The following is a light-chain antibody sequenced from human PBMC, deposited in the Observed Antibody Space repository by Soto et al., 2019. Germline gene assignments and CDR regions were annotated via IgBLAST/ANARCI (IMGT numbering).Light chain of an antibody. Sequence: DIVMTQSPLSLPVTPGEPASITCKSSQSLLHRNGHNYLDWFLQKPGQSTQLLIYLGSYRAAGVPDRFSGSGSGTDFTLKISRVEAEDVGIYYCMQALSHTFGQGTKLEIK. V-gene: IGKV2-28*01. J-gene: IGKJ2*01. CDR2: LGS. CDR1: QSLLHRNGHNY. CDR3: MQALSHT.